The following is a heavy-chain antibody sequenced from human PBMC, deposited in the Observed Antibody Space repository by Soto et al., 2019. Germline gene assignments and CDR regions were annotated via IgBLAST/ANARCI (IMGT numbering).Heavy chain of an antibody. J-gene: IGHJ3*02. CDR3: ARDGVWFGEEEAFDI. Sequence: GGSLRLSCAASGFTFSSYSMNWVRQAPGKGLEWVSSISSSSSYIYYADSVKGRFTISRDNAKNSLYLQMNSLRAEDTAVYYCARDGVWFGEEEAFDIWGQGTMVTVSS. V-gene: IGHV3-21*01. D-gene: IGHD3-10*01. CDR1: GFTFSSYS. CDR2: ISSSSSYI.